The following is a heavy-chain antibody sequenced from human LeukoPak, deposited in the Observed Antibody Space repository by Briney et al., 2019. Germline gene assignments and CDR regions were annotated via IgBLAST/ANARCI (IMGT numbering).Heavy chain of an antibody. CDR1: GFTVSSNY. Sequence: HTGGSLRLSCAASGFTVSSNYMSWVRQAPGKGLEWVSVIYSGGSTYYADSVKGRFTISRDNSKNMLYLQMNSLRAEDTAVYYCARDATYYYYGMDVWGKGTTVTVSS. J-gene: IGHJ6*04. CDR2: IYSGGST. V-gene: IGHV3-53*01. CDR3: ARDATYYYYGMDV.